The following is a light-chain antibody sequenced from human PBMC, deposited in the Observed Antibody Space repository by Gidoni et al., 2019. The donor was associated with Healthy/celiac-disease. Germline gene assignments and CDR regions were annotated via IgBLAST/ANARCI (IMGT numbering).Light chain of an antibody. CDR3: SSYTSSSTV. V-gene: IGLV2-14*01. CDR1: SSDVGGYNY. Sequence: QSALTQPASVSGSPGQSITIYCTGTSSDVGGYNYVSWYQQHPGKAPKLMIYEVSNRPSGVSNRFSGSKSGNTASLTISGLQADDEADYYCSSYTSSSTVFGGGTKLTVL. J-gene: IGLJ3*02. CDR2: EVS.